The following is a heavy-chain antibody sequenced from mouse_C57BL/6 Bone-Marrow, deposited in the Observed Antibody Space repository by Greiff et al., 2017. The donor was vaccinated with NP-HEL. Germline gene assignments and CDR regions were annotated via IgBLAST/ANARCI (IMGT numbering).Heavy chain of an antibody. Sequence: EVKLMESGGDLVKPGGSLKLSCAASGFTFSSYGMSWVRQTPDKRLEWVATISSGGSYTYYPARVKGRSTISRATAQHTLYLQMRSLKSEDTAMYYCASPYDYDVAWFAYWGQGTLVTVSA. D-gene: IGHD2-4*01. CDR1: GFTFSSYG. CDR3: ASPYDYDVAWFAY. V-gene: IGHV5-6*01. CDR2: ISSGGSYT. J-gene: IGHJ3*01.